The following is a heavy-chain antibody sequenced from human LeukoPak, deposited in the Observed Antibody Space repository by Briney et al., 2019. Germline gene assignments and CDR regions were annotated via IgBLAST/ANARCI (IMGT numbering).Heavy chain of an antibody. CDR1: GFTFHYNW. V-gene: IGHV3-7*01. CDR3: ARRNWNDVWDF. CDR2: IKQDGSEK. D-gene: IGHD1-1*01. J-gene: IGHJ4*02. Sequence: GGSLRLSCAASGFTFHYNWMTWVRQAPGKGLEWVADIKQDGSEKHYEDSVKGRFTISRNNAKNSMYLQMDSLRDADTAVYYCARRNWNDVWDFWGQGTLVAVSS.